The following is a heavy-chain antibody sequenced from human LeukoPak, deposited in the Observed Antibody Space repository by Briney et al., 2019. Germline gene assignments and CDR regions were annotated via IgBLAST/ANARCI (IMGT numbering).Heavy chain of an antibody. D-gene: IGHD2-15*01. CDR1: EFTFSSYS. CDR3: ATKTYSPTYDAFDI. V-gene: IGHV3-21*01. CDR2: ISSSSSYI. J-gene: IGHJ3*02. Sequence: PGGSLRLSCAASEFTFSSYSMNWVRQAPGKGLEWVSSISSSSSYIYYADSVKGRFTISRDNAKNSLYLQMNSLRAEDTAVYYCATKTYSPTYDAFDIWGQGTMVTVSS.